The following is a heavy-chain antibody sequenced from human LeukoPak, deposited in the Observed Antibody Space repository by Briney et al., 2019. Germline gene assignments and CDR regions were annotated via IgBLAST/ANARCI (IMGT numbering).Heavy chain of an antibody. CDR1: GFTFSSYG. V-gene: IGHV3-30*18. CDR3: AKAIGDDYGGGDY. Sequence: GRSLRLSCAASGFTFSSYGMHWVRQAPGKGLEWVAVISYDGSNKYYADSVKGRFTISRDNSKNTLYLQMNSLRAEDTAVYYCAKAIGDDYGGGDYWGQGTLVTVSS. J-gene: IGHJ4*02. D-gene: IGHD4-23*01. CDR2: ISYDGSNK.